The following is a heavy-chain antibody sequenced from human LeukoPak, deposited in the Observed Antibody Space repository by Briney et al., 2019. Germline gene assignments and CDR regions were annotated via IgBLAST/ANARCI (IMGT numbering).Heavy chain of an antibody. V-gene: IGHV1-18*01. D-gene: IGHD1-26*01. CDR1: GYNFRHYG. J-gene: IGHJ3*02. Sequence: ASVKVSCKTSGYNFRHYGISWVRQAPGQGLEWMAWISGGYNGDSNYALKLRGRLTMTTDTSTSTAYMELRSLRSDDTAVYYCARGGSYLGGAFDIWGQGTMVTVSS. CDR3: ARGGSYLGGAFDI. CDR2: ISGGYNGDS.